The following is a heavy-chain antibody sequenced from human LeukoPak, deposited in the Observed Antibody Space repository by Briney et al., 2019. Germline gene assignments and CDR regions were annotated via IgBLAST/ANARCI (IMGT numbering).Heavy chain of an antibody. D-gene: IGHD1-14*01. V-gene: IGHV1-8*01. J-gene: IGHJ4*02. CDR2: VNPDSGDT. CDR1: GYTFTTYD. Sequence: ASVKVSCKASGYTFTTYDINWVRRAPGQGLEWMGWVNPDSGDTGYAQKFQGKVTMTRNTSIRTIYMELSSLKSEDTAVYYCARAYRGRGNHFEGLDSWGQGTLVTVSS. CDR3: ARAYRGRGNHFEGLDS.